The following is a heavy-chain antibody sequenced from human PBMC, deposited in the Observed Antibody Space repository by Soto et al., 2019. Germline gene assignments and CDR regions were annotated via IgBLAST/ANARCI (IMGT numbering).Heavy chain of an antibody. Sequence: GGSLRLSCAASGFTFSGSAMHWVRQASGKGLEWVGRIRSKANSYATAYAASVKGRFTISRDDSKNTAYLQMNSLKTEDTAVYYCTTQAGLYSSGWSLDYWGQGTLVTVSS. CDR2: IRSKANSYAT. J-gene: IGHJ4*02. V-gene: IGHV3-73*01. D-gene: IGHD6-19*01. CDR3: TTQAGLYSSGWSLDY. CDR1: GFTFSGSA.